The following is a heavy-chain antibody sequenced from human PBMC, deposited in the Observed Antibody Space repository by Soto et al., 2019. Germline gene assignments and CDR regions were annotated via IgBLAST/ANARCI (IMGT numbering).Heavy chain of an antibody. D-gene: IGHD2-15*01. CDR2: TRNKANSYTT. Sequence: GGSLRLSCAASGFTFSDHYMDWVRQAPGKGLEWVGRTRNKANSYTTEYAASVKGRFTISRDDSKNSLYLQMNSLKTEDTAVYYCARALASYCSGGSCYSGYFDYWGQGTLVTVSS. CDR3: ARALASYCSGGSCYSGYFDY. J-gene: IGHJ4*02. CDR1: GFTFSDHY. V-gene: IGHV3-72*01.